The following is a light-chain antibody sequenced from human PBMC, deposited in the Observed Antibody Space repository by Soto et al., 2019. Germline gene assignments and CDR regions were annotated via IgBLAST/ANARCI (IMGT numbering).Light chain of an antibody. CDR2: EVT. J-gene: IGLJ3*02. CDR1: SSDVGAYNI. CDR3: CSYAGSSTPWV. Sequence: QSVLTQPASVSGSPGQSITISCTGTSSDVGAYNIVSWYQQHPGKAPKLMIYEVTKRASGVSNRFSGSKSGNTASLTISGLQAEDEANYSCCSYAGSSTPWVFGGGTQLTVL. V-gene: IGLV2-23*02.